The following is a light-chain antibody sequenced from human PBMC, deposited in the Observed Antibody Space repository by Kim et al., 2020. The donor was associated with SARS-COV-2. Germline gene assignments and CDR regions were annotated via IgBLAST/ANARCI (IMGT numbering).Light chain of an antibody. V-gene: IGKV3-20*01. CDR2: GAS. CDR1: QSISSAL. J-gene: IGKJ4*01. Sequence: SPGETATLSCRASQSISSALLAWYQQRPGQAPRLLMSGASIRATGIPDRFSGSGSGTDFTLTISRLETDDFAVYYCQQYGTTPLTFGGGTKVDI. CDR3: QQYGTTPLT.